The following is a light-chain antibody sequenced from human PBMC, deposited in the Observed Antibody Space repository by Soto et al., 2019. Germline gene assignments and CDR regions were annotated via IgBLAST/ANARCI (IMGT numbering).Light chain of an antibody. CDR3: SSYTPSSTVA. CDR2: EVS. J-gene: IGLJ2*01. CDR1: SSDIGGYNY. Sequence: QSALTQSASVSGSPGQSITISCTGTSSDIGGYNYVSWYQQHQDKAPKLMIFEVSNRPSGVSNRFSGSKSGNTASLTISGLLPEDEADYYCSSYTPSSTVAFGGGTKLTVL. V-gene: IGLV2-14*01.